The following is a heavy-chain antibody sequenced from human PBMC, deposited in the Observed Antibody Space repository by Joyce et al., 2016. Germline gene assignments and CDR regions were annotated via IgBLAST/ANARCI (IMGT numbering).Heavy chain of an antibody. CDR3: ASGVAGYCSSSTCPRPLDV. CDR2: IIPVFVTP. J-gene: IGHJ3*01. Sequence: QVHLVQSGAEVKMPGSSVKVSCTASGGYFGAKTFHWVRQTPGQGLEWMGGIIPVFVTPHYAQKCQGTVSITADTGTSTVFMEVRSLTSDDTAMYYCASGVAGYCSSSTCPRPLDVWGQGTMVIVS. CDR1: GGYFGAKT. V-gene: IGHV1-69*14. D-gene: IGHD2-2*01.